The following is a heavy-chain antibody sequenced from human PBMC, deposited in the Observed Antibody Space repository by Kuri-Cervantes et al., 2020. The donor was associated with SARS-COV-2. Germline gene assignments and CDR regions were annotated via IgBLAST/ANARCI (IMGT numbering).Heavy chain of an antibody. V-gene: IGHV4-59*12. CDR3: ARGGGVCSGGSCSPPFDY. D-gene: IGHD2-15*01. J-gene: IGHJ4*02. CDR2: IYYSGST. Sequence: GSLRLSCTVSGGSINSYYWSWIRQPPGKGLEWIGYIYYSGSTNYNPSLKSRVTISVDTSKNQFSLKLSSVTAADTAVYYCARGGGVCSGGSCSPPFDYWGQGTLVTVSS. CDR1: GGSINSYY.